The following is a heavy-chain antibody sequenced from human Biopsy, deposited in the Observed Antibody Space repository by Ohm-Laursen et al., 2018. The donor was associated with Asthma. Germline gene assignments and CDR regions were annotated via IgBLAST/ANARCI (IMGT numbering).Heavy chain of an antibody. V-gene: IGHV3-33*01. CDR3: ARGREGSGSYFTSHWFDP. Sequence: SLRLSCSAAGFSISSYGMHWVRQAPGKGLEGGTLIWYDGSKKYYSESVKGRFTIARDNSKNTLYLQMNSLRVEDTAVYYCARGREGSGSYFTSHWFDPWGQGTLVTVSS. CDR2: IWYDGSKK. CDR1: GFSISSYG. J-gene: IGHJ5*02. D-gene: IGHD3-10*01.